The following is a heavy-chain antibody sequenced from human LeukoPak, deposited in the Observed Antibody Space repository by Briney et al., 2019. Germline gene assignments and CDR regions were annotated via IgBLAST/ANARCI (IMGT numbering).Heavy chain of an antibody. CDR3: ARDHVVAATNDAFDI. CDR1: GGTFSSYA. Sequence: GSSVKVSCKASGGTFSSYAISWVRQAPGQGLEWMGWINPNSGGTNYAQKFQGRVTMTRDTSISTAYMELSRLRSDDTAVYYCARDHVVAATNDAFDIWGQGTMVTVSS. CDR2: INPNSGGT. D-gene: IGHD2-15*01. J-gene: IGHJ3*02. V-gene: IGHV1-2*02.